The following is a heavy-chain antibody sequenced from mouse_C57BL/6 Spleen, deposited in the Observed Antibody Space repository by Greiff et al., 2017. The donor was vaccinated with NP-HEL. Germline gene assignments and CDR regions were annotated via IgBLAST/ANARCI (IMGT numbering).Heavy chain of an antibody. J-gene: IGHJ3*01. CDR3: ARDDDYERFAY. Sequence: EVKVVESGGGLVKPGGSLKLSCAASGFTFSSYAMSWVRQTPEKRLEWVATISDGGSYTYYPDNVKGRFTISRDNAKNNLYLQMSHLKSEDTAMYYCARDDDYERFAYWGQGTLVTVSA. V-gene: IGHV5-4*01. CDR2: ISDGGSYT. CDR1: GFTFSSYA. D-gene: IGHD2-4*01.